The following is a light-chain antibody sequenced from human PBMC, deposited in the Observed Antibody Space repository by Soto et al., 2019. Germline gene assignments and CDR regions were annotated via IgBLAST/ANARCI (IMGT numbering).Light chain of an antibody. V-gene: IGKV3-11*01. CDR3: QQRHDWPLT. CDR1: QSVRFY. J-gene: IGKJ4*01. CDR2: DAS. Sequence: EIVLTQSPATLSLSPGERAILSCRASQSVRFYLAWYQQKSGQATRLLIYDASNSAAGIPARFSGSGSGTDFTLTISTLEPEECAVYYCQQRHDWPLTFGGGTKVEIK.